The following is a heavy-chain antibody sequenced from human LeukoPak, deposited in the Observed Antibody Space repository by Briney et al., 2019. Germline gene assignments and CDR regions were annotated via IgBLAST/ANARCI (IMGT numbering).Heavy chain of an antibody. D-gene: IGHD2-8*02. Sequence: GWALTLSRAASGFIFSHYWVTWLRQARARGGEGVANMKEDGGEKFYVDSVRGRFTISRDNAKNSVYLQMNSLRVEDTGVYYCARVRTEWYIDLWGRGTLVTVST. J-gene: IGHJ2*01. CDR1: GFIFSHYW. CDR2: MKEDGGEK. V-gene: IGHV3-7*01. CDR3: ARVRTEWYIDL.